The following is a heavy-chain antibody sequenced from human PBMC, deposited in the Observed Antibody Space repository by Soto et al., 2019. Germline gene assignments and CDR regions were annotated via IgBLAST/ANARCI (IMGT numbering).Heavy chain of an antibody. Sequence: QVQLQESGPGLVKPSETLSLTCTVSGGSISSYYWSWIRQPPGKGLEWIGYIYYSGSTNYNPSLKSGVTLSVATPKTPFSLKLSSVTAADTAVYYCAREGVTRNYYYYGMDVWGQGTTVTVSS. D-gene: IGHD2-21*02. V-gene: IGHV4-59*01. CDR1: GGSISSYY. J-gene: IGHJ6*02. CDR3: AREGVTRNYYYYGMDV. CDR2: IYYSGST.